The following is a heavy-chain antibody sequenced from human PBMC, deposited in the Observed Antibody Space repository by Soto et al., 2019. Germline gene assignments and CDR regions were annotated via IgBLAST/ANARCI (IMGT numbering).Heavy chain of an antibody. Sequence: GGSLRLSCAASGFTFSSCAMSWVRQAPGKGLEWVSAISSTGGRTYYADSVKGRLTISRDNSKNTLYLQMNSLRADDAAIYYCAKEYSTNFNVQGSDYWGQGTLVTVSS. D-gene: IGHD6-13*01. CDR1: GFTFSSCA. CDR3: AKEYSTNFNVQGSDY. J-gene: IGHJ4*02. V-gene: IGHV3-23*01. CDR2: ISSTGGRT.